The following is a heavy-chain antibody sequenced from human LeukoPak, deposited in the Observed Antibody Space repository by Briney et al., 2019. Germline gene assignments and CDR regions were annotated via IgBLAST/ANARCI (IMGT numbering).Heavy chain of an antibody. Sequence: PSETLSLTCTVSGGSISSSSYYWGWIRQPPGKGLEWIGSIYYSGSTYYNPSLKSRVTISVDTSKNQFSLKLSSVTAADTAVYYCARHGLYYYDSSGYYVPFDIWGQGTMVTVSS. D-gene: IGHD3-22*01. V-gene: IGHV4-39*01. CDR2: IYYSGST. CDR3: ARHGLYYYDSSGYYVPFDI. J-gene: IGHJ3*02. CDR1: GGSISSSSYY.